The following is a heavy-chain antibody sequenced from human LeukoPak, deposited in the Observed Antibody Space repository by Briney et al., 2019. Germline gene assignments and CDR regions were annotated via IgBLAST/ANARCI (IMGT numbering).Heavy chain of an antibody. CDR1: GYTFPSYF. J-gene: IGHJ4*02. Sequence: GASVKVSCKASGYTFPSYFMHWVRQAPGQGLEWMGIINPTGGSTTYAQKFQGRVTMTRDTSTSTAYMELSSLRSEDTAVYYCDLVDLSPHTYYFDYWGQGTLVTVSS. D-gene: IGHD3-9*01. CDR2: INPTGGST. V-gene: IGHV1-46*01. CDR3: DLVDLSPHTYYFDY.